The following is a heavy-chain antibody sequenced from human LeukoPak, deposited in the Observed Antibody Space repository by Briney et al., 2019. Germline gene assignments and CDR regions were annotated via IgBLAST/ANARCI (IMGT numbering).Heavy chain of an antibody. J-gene: IGHJ4*02. Sequence: GGSLRLSCTASEFTFGDYAMSWVRQAPGKGLEWVGFIRSKAYGGTTEYAASVKGRFTISRDDSKSIAYLQMNTLKTEDTAVYYCTRDQFLRSGDYWGQGNLVTVSS. V-gene: IGHV3-49*04. D-gene: IGHD5/OR15-5a*01. CDR3: TRDQFLRSGDY. CDR1: EFTFGDYA. CDR2: IRSKAYGGTT.